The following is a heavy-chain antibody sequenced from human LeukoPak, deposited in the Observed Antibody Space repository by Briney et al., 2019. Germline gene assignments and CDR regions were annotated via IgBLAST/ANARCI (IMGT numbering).Heavy chain of an antibody. D-gene: IGHD3-3*02. CDR2: INHRRST. J-gene: IGHJ4*02. Sequence: SETLSLTCAVYGGSFSGYYWSWIRQSPGKGLEWIGEINHRRSTNYNPSLKSRVTMSVDTSKNQFSLNLSSVTAADTAVYYCARGQFWSGYSIWGQGTLVTVSS. CDR1: GGSFSGYY. CDR3: ARGQFWSGYSI. V-gene: IGHV4-34*01.